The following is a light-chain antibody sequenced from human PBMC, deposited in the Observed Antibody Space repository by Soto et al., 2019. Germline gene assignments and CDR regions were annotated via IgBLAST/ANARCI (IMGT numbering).Light chain of an antibody. CDR1: TGAVTNGHY. J-gene: IGLJ1*01. CDR2: DTT. CDR3: LLYYNGPYV. Sequence: QAVVTQEPSLTVSPGGTVTLTCGSSTGAVTNGHYPYWFQQKPGQAPRTLIYDTTNRHSWTPARFSGSILGGKAALTLSGAQPEDEAEYYCLLYYNGPYVFGTGTKVTVL. V-gene: IGLV7-46*01.